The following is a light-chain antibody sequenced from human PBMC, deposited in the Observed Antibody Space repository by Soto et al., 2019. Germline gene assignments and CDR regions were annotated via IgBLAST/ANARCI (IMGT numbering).Light chain of an antibody. CDR1: ELLSSSY. CDR2: AAS. J-gene: IGKJ2*01. V-gene: IGKV3-20*01. Sequence: ESVLTQSPGTLSLSPGERATLSCRASELLSSSYLVWYQQKPGQAPRLLIYAASRRATGIPDRFSGSGSATEYTLTSNTLEPEGFAVYYCQQQGTVGQGTKVEIK. CDR3: QQQGT.